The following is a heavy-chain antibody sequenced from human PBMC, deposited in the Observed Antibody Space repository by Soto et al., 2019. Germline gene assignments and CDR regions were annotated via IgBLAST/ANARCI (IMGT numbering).Heavy chain of an antibody. D-gene: IGHD3-10*01. CDR2: IYYSGST. CDR1: GGSISSYY. J-gene: IGHJ4*02. Sequence: SETLSLTCTVSGGSISSYYWSWIRQPPGKGLEWIGYIYYSGSTNYNPSLKSRVTISVDTSKNQFSLKVSSVTAADTAVYYCARLEGSGSYYHRHFDYWGQGTLVTVSS. CDR3: ARLEGSGSYYHRHFDY. V-gene: IGHV4-59*08.